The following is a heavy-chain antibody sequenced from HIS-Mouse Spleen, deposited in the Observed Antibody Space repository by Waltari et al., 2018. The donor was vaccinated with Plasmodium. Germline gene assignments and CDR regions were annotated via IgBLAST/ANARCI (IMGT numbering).Heavy chain of an antibody. Sequence: QVQLVQSGAEVKKPGASVKVSCTASGYTFTGYYMPWVRQAPGQGLEWVGWINPNSGGTNYAQKFQGRVTMTRDTSISTAYMELSRLRSDDTAVYYCARVLGYKAAAGTFVEYFQHWGQGTLVTVSS. V-gene: IGHV1-2*02. CDR2: INPNSGGT. J-gene: IGHJ1*01. CDR1: GYTFTGYY. D-gene: IGHD6-13*01. CDR3: ARVLGYKAAAGTFVEYFQH.